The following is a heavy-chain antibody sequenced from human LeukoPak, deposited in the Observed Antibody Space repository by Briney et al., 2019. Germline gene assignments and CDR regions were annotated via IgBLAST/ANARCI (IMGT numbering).Heavy chain of an antibody. CDR2: INHSGST. J-gene: IGHJ6*02. D-gene: IGHD3-22*01. CDR3: ARGRVYYDSSGYYYYYYGMDV. CDR1: GGSFSGYY. V-gene: IGHV4-34*01. Sequence: SETLSLTCAVSGGSFSGYYWSWIRQPPGKGLEWIGEINHSGSTNYNPSLKSRVTISVDTSKNQFSLKLSSVTAADTAVYYCARGRVYYDSSGYYYYYYGMDVWGQGTTVTVSS.